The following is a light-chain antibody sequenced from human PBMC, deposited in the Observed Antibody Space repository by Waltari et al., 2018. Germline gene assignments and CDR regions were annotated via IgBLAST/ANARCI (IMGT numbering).Light chain of an antibody. Sequence: EILLTPSPGTLSLSPGEGATLSCRASQRVGRSLAWYQQKPGQPPRLLIVGTSNRATGIPDRFSGGGSGTDFSLTITRLEPEDVAVYYCQHYVSLPVTFGQGTKVEIK. CDR1: QRVGRS. CDR3: QHYVSLPVT. J-gene: IGKJ1*01. CDR2: GTS. V-gene: IGKV3-20*01.